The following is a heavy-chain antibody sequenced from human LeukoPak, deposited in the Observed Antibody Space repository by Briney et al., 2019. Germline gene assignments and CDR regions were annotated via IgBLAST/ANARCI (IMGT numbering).Heavy chain of an antibody. Sequence: GASVRVSCKASGYTFTGYYIHWVRQAPGQGLEWMGWISAYNGNTNYAQKLQGRVTMTTDTSTSTAYMELRSLRSDDTAVYYCARDLNGGWFDPWGQGTLVTVSS. V-gene: IGHV1-18*04. CDR1: GYTFTGYY. D-gene: IGHD3-10*01. CDR2: ISAYNGNT. J-gene: IGHJ5*02. CDR3: ARDLNGGWFDP.